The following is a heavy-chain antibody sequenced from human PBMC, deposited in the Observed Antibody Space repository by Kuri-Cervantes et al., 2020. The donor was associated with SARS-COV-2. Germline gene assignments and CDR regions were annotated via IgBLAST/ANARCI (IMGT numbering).Heavy chain of an antibody. D-gene: IGHD6-19*01. Sequence: GESLKISCAGSGITFSSYSMNWVRQAPGKGLEWVSCIGSSSSYIYYADSVKGRFTISRDNSKNTLYLQMNSLRAEDTAVYYCAREGYSSGQDFDSWGQGALVTVSS. CDR1: GITFSSYS. J-gene: IGHJ4*02. V-gene: IGHV3-21*04. CDR2: IGSSSSYI. CDR3: AREGYSSGQDFDS.